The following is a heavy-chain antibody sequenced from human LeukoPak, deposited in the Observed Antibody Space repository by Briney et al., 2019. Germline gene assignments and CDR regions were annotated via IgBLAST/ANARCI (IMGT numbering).Heavy chain of an antibody. D-gene: IGHD2-15*01. J-gene: IGHJ6*02. Sequence: GGSLRLSCAASGFTFSSYWMSWVRQAPGKGLEWVANIKQDGSEKYYVDSVKGRFTISRNNAKNSLYLQMNSLRAEDTAVYYCARSPFLDCSGGSCETTQVYYYYYGMDVWGQGTTVTVSS. CDR2: IKQDGSEK. V-gene: IGHV3-7*01. CDR3: ARSPFLDCSGGSCETTQVYYYYYGMDV. CDR1: GFTFSSYW.